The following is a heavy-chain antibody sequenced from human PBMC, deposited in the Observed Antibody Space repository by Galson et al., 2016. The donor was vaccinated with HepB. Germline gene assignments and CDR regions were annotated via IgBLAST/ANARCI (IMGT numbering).Heavy chain of an antibody. V-gene: IGHV3-7*03. CDR1: GFRFSSLW. CDR3: LRDTGRGSPDS. J-gene: IGHJ4*02. Sequence: SLRLSCAASGFRFSSLWMSWVRQAPGKGLEWVTLINQDGSVKHYVDSVKGRFIVSRDNAKNSLYLQMDSLRAEDTALYYCLRDTGRGSPDSWGQGTLVTVSS. D-gene: IGHD1-14*01. CDR2: INQDGSVK.